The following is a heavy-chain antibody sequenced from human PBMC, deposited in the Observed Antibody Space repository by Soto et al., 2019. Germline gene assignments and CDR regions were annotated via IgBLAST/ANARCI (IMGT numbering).Heavy chain of an antibody. CDR1: GFTVSGKRY. CDR3: ESWVERENAYDV. CDR2: LYDVNGT. Sequence: DVRLVESGGGLIQPGESLRLSCAALGFTVSGKRYVCWGRQAPGRGLELFSALYDVNGTFYADSVRGRFTTSSDSSKTTVYLQLKALIPVNTAVSYFESWVERENAYDVWGPGTTVTVSS. J-gene: IGHJ3*01. V-gene: IGHV3-53*01. D-gene: IGHD1-1*01.